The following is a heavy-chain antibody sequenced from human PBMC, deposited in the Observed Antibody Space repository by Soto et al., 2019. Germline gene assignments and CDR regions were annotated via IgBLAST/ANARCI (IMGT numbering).Heavy chain of an antibody. CDR3: ARVERGDAFDI. J-gene: IGHJ3*02. Sequence: EVQLVETGGGLIQPGGSLRLSCAASGFTVSSNYMSWVRQAPGKGLEWVSVIYSGGSTYYADSVKGRFTISRDNSKNTLYLQMNSLRAEDTAVYYCARVERGDAFDIWGQGTMVTVSS. D-gene: IGHD1-1*01. V-gene: IGHV3-53*02. CDR2: IYSGGST. CDR1: GFTVSSNY.